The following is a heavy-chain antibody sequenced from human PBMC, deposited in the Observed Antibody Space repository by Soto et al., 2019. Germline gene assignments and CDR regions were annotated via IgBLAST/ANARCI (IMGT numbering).Heavy chain of an antibody. CDR2: ISGSGGST. J-gene: IGHJ6*03. D-gene: IGHD2-15*01. V-gene: IGHV3-23*01. CDR1: GFTFSSYA. CDR3: AKGRRDLGYCSGGSCSAYYYYMDV. Sequence: GGSLRLSCAASGFTFSSYAMSWVRQAPGKGLEWVSGISGSGGSTYYADSVKGRFTISRDNSKKTLYLQMNSLRAEDTAVYYCAKGRRDLGYCSGGSCSAYYYYMDVWGKGTTVTVSS.